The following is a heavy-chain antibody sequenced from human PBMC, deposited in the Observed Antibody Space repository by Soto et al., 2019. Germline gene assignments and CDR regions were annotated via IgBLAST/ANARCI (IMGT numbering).Heavy chain of an antibody. D-gene: IGHD3-22*01. CDR1: GFTFSNVW. Sequence: GGSLRLSCAASGFTFSNVWMTWVRQAPGEGLEWVGRVKSKTDGGATDYAAPVKGRFTISRDDSKNTLYLQMNSLRAEDTAVYYCARFYYDSSGYLPSPYYYYYGMDVWGQGTTVTVSS. CDR2: VKSKTDGGAT. V-gene: IGHV3-15*01. J-gene: IGHJ6*02. CDR3: ARFYYDSSGYLPSPYYYYYGMDV.